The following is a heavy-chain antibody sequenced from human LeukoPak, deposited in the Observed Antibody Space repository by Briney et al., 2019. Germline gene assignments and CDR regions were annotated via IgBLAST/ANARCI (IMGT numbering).Heavy chain of an antibody. CDR3: AKDFRIGYSAHFDY. CDR2: IYENGGTT. J-gene: IGHJ4*02. D-gene: IGHD2-21*01. Sequence: PGGSLRLSCVGSGFTFRSHAMSWVRQAPEKGLEFVSGIYENGGTTYYADSVKGRFSISRDNSKSTLYLQMDSLRGEDTAVYYCAKDFRIGYSAHFDYWGQGPLVTVSS. V-gene: IGHV3-23*01. CDR1: GFTFRSHA.